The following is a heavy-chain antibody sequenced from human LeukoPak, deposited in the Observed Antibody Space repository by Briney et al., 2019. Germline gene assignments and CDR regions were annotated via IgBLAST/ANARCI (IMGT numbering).Heavy chain of an antibody. D-gene: IGHD2-21*01. CDR1: GFTFSNAW. J-gene: IGHJ3*02. Sequence: PGGSLRLSCAASGFTFSNAWMNWVRQAPGKGLEWVGRIKSKTDGGTTDYAAPVKGRFTISRDDSKNTLYLQMNSLKTEDTAVYYCTTWVGMVHDDAFDIWGQGTMVTVSS. CDR2: IKSKTDGGTT. CDR3: TTWVGMVHDDAFDI. V-gene: IGHV3-15*07.